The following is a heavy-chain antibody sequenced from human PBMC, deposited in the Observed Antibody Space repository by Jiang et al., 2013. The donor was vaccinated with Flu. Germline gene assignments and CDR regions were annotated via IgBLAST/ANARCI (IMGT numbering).Heavy chain of an antibody. J-gene: IGHJ1*01. Sequence: TNYAQKLQGRVTMTTDTSTSTAYMELRSLRSDDTAVYYCARDSGSYPEYFQHWGQGTLVTVSS. CDR3: ARDSGSYPEYFQH. CDR2: T. V-gene: IGHV1-18*01. D-gene: IGHD1-26*01.